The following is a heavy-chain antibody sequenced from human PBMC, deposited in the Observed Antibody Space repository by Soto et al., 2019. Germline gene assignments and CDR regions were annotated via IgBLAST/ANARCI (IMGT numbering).Heavy chain of an antibody. CDR2: IYYSGNT. CDR3: ARGRLVPAVNFDY. D-gene: IGHD2-2*01. CDR1: GGSIGTYY. V-gene: IGHV4-59*12. J-gene: IGHJ4*02. Sequence: SETLSLTCTVSGGSIGTYYWSWIRQPPGKGLEWIGYIYYSGNTNYNPSLKRRVSISVDTSKNQFSLKVKSVTAADTAVYYCARGRLVPAVNFDYWGLGTLVTVSS.